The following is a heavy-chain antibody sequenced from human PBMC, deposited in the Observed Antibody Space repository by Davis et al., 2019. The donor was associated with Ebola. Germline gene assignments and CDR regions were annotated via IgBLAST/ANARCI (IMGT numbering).Heavy chain of an antibody. J-gene: IGHJ5*02. D-gene: IGHD2-21*02. CDR1: GISLKSCA. CDR3: ARGGFHCGGDCGHRFDP. Sequence: GESLKISCVVSGISLKSCAMSWVRQAPGKGLEWVSHISAGGGPTYGDSVRGRFTISRDISNNTLYLQMNSLRVEDTAVYYCARGGFHCGGDCGHRFDPWGQGTPVTVSS. V-gene: IGHV3-23*01. CDR2: ISAGGGPT.